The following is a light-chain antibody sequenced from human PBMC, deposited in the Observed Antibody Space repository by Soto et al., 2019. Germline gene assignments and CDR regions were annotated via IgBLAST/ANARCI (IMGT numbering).Light chain of an antibody. CDR2: EVS. V-gene: IGLV2-8*01. CDR1: SSDVGGHKY. CDR3: SSYAGSNKL. Sequence: QSALTQPPSASGSPGQSVTISCTGTSSDVGGHKYVSWYQQHPGKAPKLMIYEVSKRPSGVPDRFSGSKSGNTASLTVSGLQAEDEADYYCSSYAGSNKLFGGGTKLTV. J-gene: IGLJ2*01.